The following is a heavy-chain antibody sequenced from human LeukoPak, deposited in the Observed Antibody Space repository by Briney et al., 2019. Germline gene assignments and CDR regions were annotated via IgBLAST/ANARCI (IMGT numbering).Heavy chain of an antibody. D-gene: IGHD2-15*01. CDR2: ISSSSSYI. CDR3: ARDVAVVVAATWD. Sequence: GGSLRLSCAASGFTFSSYARSWVRQAPGKGLEWVSSISSSSSYIYYADSVKGRFTISRDNAKNSLYLQMNSLRAEDTAVYYCARDVAVVVAATWDSGQGTLVTVSS. V-gene: IGHV3-21*01. J-gene: IGHJ4*02. CDR1: GFTFSSYA.